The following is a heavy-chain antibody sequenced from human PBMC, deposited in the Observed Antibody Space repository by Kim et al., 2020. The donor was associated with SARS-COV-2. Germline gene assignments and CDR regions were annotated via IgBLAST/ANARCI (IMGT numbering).Heavy chain of an antibody. V-gene: IGHV3-74*01. CDR3: VHFGFDWLLSL. CDR1: GFIFSHYW. CDR2: ISSDGSFT. Sequence: GGSLRLSCEGSGFIFSHYWMHWVRQAPGKGLEWVARISSDGSFTGHADSVQGRFTISRDNAKNTLYLQMYSLRVEDTAVYYCVHFGFDWLLSLWGQGTLVTVSS. J-gene: IGHJ4*02. D-gene: IGHD3-9*01.